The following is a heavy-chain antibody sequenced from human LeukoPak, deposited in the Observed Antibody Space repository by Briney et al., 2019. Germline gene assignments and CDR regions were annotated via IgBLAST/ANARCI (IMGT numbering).Heavy chain of an antibody. CDR2: VNSDGNRT. J-gene: IGHJ4*02. Sequence: HPGGSLRLSCAVSEFTFNSYWIHWVRQTPGEGLLWVSGVNSDGNRTDYADSVKGRFSISRDNGKNTVYLIMNSLRVEDTAVYYCARDLGGPFDFWGQGTLVTVSS. CDR1: EFTFNSYW. CDR3: ARDLGGPFDF. V-gene: IGHV3-74*01.